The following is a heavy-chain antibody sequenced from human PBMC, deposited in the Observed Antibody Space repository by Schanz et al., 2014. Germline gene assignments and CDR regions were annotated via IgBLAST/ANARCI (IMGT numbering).Heavy chain of an antibody. CDR1: GFTFSDYY. D-gene: IGHD3-3*01. Sequence: PGGSLRLSCAASGFTFSDYYMAWIRQAPGKGLEWVSHISGSSIHKNYADSVKGRFSISRDNAKNSLYLQMNSLRAEDTALYFCARCMGEWLIYPNWFDPWGQGTLVTVSS. V-gene: IGHV3-11*06. CDR2: ISGSSIHK. CDR3: ARCMGEWLIYPNWFDP. J-gene: IGHJ5*02.